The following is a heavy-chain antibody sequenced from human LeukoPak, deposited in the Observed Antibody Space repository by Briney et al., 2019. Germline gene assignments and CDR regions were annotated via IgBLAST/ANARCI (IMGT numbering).Heavy chain of an antibody. V-gene: IGHV3-74*01. CDR2: IDIDGTGT. CDR1: GFTFTNYW. D-gene: IGHD3-9*01. CDR3: ARVLVEAQPVWLAGAFDI. Sequence: PGGSLRLSCAASGFTFTNYWMHWVRQAPGKGLVWVSRIDIDGTGTSYADSVKGRFTISRDNAKNSLYLQMNSLRAEDTAVYYCARVLVEAQPVWLAGAFDIRGQGTMVTVSS. J-gene: IGHJ3*02.